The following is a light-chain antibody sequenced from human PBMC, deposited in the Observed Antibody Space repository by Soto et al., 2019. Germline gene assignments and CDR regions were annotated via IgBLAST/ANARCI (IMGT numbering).Light chain of an antibody. CDR2: DVS. J-gene: IGLJ1*01. Sequence: QSALTQPASVSGSPGQSITISCTGTSSDVGGYNYVSWYQQHPGKAPKLMIYDVSSRPSWVSNRFSGSKSGNTASLTISGLQAANEDDYYCSSYTSSSFYVFGTGTKVPVL. CDR3: SSYTSSSFYV. CDR1: SSDVGGYNY. V-gene: IGLV2-14*01.